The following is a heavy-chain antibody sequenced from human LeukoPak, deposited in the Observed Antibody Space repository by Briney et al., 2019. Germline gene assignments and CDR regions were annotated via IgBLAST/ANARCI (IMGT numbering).Heavy chain of an antibody. CDR2: INHSGST. CDR1: GGSFSGYY. CDR3: ARGKYASGWRQSPKAEDY. J-gene: IGHJ4*02. Sequence: SETLSLTCAVYGGSFSGYYWSWIRQPPGKGLEWIGEINHSGSTNYNPSLKSRVTISVDTSKNQFSLKLSSVTAADTAVYYCARGKYASGWRQSPKAEDYWGQGTLVTVSS. V-gene: IGHV4-34*01. D-gene: IGHD6-19*01.